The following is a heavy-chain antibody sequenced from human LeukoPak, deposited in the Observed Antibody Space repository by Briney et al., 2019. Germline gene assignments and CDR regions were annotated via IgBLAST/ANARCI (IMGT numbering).Heavy chain of an antibody. V-gene: IGHV3-66*01. CDR3: AKERNLEIAVAGTIFDY. CDR2: IYSGGST. CDR1: GFTVSSKY. Sequence: PGGSLRLSCAASGFTVSSKYMSWVRQAPGKGLEWVSVIYSGGSTYYADSVNGRFTISRDNSKNMIYLEMNSLRAEDTAVYYCAKERNLEIAVAGTIFDYWGQGTLVTVSS. D-gene: IGHD6-19*01. J-gene: IGHJ4*02.